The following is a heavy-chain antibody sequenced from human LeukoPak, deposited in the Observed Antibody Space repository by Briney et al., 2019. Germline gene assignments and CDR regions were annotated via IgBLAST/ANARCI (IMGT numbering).Heavy chain of an antibody. V-gene: IGHV4-59*01. CDR2: IYYSGST. J-gene: IGHJ4*02. CDR3: ARDGSPAGYYFDY. CDR1: GGSISSYY. Sequence: RSSETLSLTCTVSGGSISSYYWSWIRQPPGKGLEWIGYIYYSGSTNYNPSLKSRVTISVDTPKNQFSLKLSSVTAADTAVYYCARDGSPAGYYFDYWGQGTLVTASS. D-gene: IGHD2-2*01.